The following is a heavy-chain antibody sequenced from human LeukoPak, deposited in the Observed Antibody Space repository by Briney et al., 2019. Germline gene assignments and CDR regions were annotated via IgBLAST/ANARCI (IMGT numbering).Heavy chain of an antibody. Sequence: PGGSLRLSCRGSRFSFGDYDMNWVRRGPGQGLEWVALISYDGSRKHYADSVKGRFTISRDNSESTLFLQMNSLKIDDTSVYFCAKFAYNWNAPDGFDMWGQGTRVIVSS. CDR3: AKFAYNWNAPDGFDM. J-gene: IGHJ3*02. V-gene: IGHV3-30*18. D-gene: IGHD1-1*01. CDR2: ISYDGSRK. CDR1: RFSFGDYD.